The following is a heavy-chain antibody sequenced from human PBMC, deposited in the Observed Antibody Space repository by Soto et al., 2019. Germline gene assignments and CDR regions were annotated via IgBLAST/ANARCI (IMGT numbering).Heavy chain of an antibody. CDR1: GGSVNVYY. CDR3: ATRITVFGLLIPPFDP. D-gene: IGHD3-3*01. Sequence: PSETLSLTCAVYGGSVNVYYWNWIRHPPGKGLEWIGEINHTGGTHYNPSLKSRVTMSVDTSKNQFSLRLSSVTAADTVIYYCATRITVFGLLIPPFDPWGQGTQVTVSS. V-gene: IGHV4-34*01. CDR2: INHTGGT. J-gene: IGHJ5*02.